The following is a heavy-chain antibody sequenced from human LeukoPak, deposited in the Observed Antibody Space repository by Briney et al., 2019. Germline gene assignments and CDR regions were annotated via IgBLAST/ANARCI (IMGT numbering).Heavy chain of an antibody. V-gene: IGHV3-11*04. D-gene: IGHD3-10*01. J-gene: IGHJ6*03. CDR2: ISSSGSMI. Sequence: PGGSLRLSCAASGFTFSDYYMSWIRQAPGKGLEWVSYISSSGSMISDADSVKGRFTISRDNAKKSLYLQMNSLRAEDTAVYYCARGRMSMIRGALRGTTSYYDHYYMDVWGKGTTVTVSS. CDR1: GFTFSDYY. CDR3: ARGRMSMIRGALRGTTSYYDHYYMDV.